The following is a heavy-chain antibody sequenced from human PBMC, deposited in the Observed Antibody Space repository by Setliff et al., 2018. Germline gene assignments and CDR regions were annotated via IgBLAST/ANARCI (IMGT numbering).Heavy chain of an antibody. V-gene: IGHV4-30-4*01. CDR1: GASVTSFDYY. CDR3: ARTHCTTTSCFYFHY. J-gene: IGHJ4*02. D-gene: IGHD2-2*01. Sequence: SETLSLTCTVSGASVTSFDYYWSWIRQPPGKGLEYIGHISHGVSTSYSPSLKSRLSISADTSKNQFSLKLTSVTAAGTAVYYCARTHCTTTSCFYFHYWGQGTGGTVSS. CDR2: ISHGVST.